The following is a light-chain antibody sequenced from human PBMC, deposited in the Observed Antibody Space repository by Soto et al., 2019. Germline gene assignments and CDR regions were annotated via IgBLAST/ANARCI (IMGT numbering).Light chain of an antibody. CDR2: DFC. CDR1: SSEVGGYNY. CDR3: SSYTSSSTYV. J-gene: IGLJ1*01. V-gene: IGLV2-14*01. Sequence: QSVLTQPASVSGSPGQSITISCTGTSSEVGGYNYVSWYQQYPGIVSKLMIYDFCYRPSGVFNRFSGSKFGNTASLTFSGLQAEDEADYYCSSYTSSSTYVFGTGTKVTVL.